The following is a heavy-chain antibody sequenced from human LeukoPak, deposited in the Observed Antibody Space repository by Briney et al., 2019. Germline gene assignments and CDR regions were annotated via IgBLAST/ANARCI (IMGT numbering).Heavy chain of an antibody. CDR1: GFTFSSYS. V-gene: IGHV3-21*01. CDR2: ISSSSSYI. D-gene: IGHD2/OR15-2a*01. CDR3: ARVLVLYYGMDV. Sequence: GGSLRLSCEASGFTFSSYSMNWVRQAPGKGLEWVSSISSSSSYIYYADSVKGRFTISRDNAKNSLYLQMNSLRAEDTAVYYCARVLVLYYGMDVWSQGTTVTVSS. J-gene: IGHJ6*02.